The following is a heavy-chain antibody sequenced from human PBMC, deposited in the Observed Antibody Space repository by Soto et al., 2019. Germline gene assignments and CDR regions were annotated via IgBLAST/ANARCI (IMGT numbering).Heavy chain of an antibody. Sequence: EVQLVESGGGLIQPGGSLRLSCAASGFTVSSNYMSWVRQAPGKGLEWVSVIYSGGSTYYADSVKGRCTISKDNSKNTLYLQMNSLRAEDTAVYYCARVGQWNWFDPWGQGTLVTVSS. CDR2: IYSGGST. V-gene: IGHV3-53*01. J-gene: IGHJ5*02. CDR1: GFTVSSNY. CDR3: ARVGQWNWFDP. D-gene: IGHD6-19*01.